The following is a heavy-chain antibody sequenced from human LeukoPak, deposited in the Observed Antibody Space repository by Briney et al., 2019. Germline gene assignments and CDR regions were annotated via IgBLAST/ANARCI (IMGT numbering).Heavy chain of an antibody. J-gene: IGHJ4*02. Sequence: GGSLRLSCAASGFTFSSYSMNWVRQAPGKGLEWVSYISSSSSTIYYADSVKGRFTISRDNAKNSLYLQMNSLRAEDSAVYYCARAYYSGSYYRLDHWGQGTLVTVSP. CDR3: ARAYYSGSYYRLDH. CDR2: ISSSSSTI. CDR1: GFTFSSYS. D-gene: IGHD1-26*01. V-gene: IGHV3-48*01.